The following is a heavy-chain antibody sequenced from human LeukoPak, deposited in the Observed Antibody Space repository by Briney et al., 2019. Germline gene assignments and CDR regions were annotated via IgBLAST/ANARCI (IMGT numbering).Heavy chain of an antibody. D-gene: IGHD2-21*02. CDR1: GYTFTSYY. J-gene: IGHJ4*02. CDR2: IIPIFGTA. Sequence: GASVKVSCKASGYTFTSYYMHWVRQAPGQGLEWMGGIIPIFGTANYAQKFQGRVTITADESTSTAYMELSGLRSEDTAVYYCASRAYCGGDCRPLPAELPYWGQGTLVTVSS. CDR3: ASRAYCGGDCRPLPAELPY. V-gene: IGHV1-69*13.